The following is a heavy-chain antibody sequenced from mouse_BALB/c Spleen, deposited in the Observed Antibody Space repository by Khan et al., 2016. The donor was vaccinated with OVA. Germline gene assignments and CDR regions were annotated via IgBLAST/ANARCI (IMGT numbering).Heavy chain of an antibody. CDR2: IYPGSGKP. CDR1: GYTFTDYY. V-gene: IGHV1-77*01. CDR3: ARGDYGLYYFDY. D-gene: IGHD1-2*01. Sequence: QVQLKQSGAELARPGASVKLSCKASGYTFTDYYINWVKQRTGQGLEWIGDIYPGSGKPYYNEKFKGKATLTADKSSSTAYMQLSSLTSEDSAVYFSARGDYGLYYFDYWGQGTTLTVSS. J-gene: IGHJ2*01.